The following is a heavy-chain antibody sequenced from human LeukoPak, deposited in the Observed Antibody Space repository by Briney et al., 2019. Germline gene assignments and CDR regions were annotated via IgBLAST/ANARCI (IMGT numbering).Heavy chain of an antibody. Sequence: SETLSLTCAVYGGSFSGYYWSWIRQPPGKGLEWIGEINHSGSTNYNPSLKSRVTISVDTSKNQFSLKLSSVTAADTAAYYCARGEDSSGWFVYWGQGTLVTVSS. CDR1: GGSFSGYY. CDR2: INHSGST. CDR3: ARGEDSSGWFVY. D-gene: IGHD6-19*01. V-gene: IGHV4-34*01. J-gene: IGHJ4*02.